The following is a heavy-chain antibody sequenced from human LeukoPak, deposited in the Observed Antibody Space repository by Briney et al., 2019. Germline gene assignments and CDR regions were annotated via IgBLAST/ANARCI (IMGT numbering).Heavy chain of an antibody. CDR2: INPSGGST. J-gene: IGHJ4*02. CDR1: GYTFTNYT. Sequence: ASVKVSCKASGYTFTNYTLNWVRQAPGQGLEWMGIINPSGGSTSYAQKFQGRVTMTRDTSTSTVYMELSSLRSEDTAVYYCAKVQVKDNWEPTDHYFDYWGQGTLVTVSS. CDR3: AKVQVKDNWEPTDHYFDY. D-gene: IGHD1-1*01. V-gene: IGHV1-46*01.